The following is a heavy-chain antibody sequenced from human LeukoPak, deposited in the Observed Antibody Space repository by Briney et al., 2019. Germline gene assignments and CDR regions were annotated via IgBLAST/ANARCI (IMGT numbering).Heavy chain of an antibody. V-gene: IGHV3-48*04. CDR1: GFTFSSYS. D-gene: IGHD1-1*01. J-gene: IGHJ4*02. Sequence: GGSLRLSCAASGFTFSSYSMNWVRQAPGKGLEWVSYISSGSSTIYYADSAKGRFTISRDNAKNSLYLQMNSLRAEDTAVYYCATWRYFDYWGQGTLVSVSS. CDR3: ATWRYFDY. CDR2: ISSGSSTI.